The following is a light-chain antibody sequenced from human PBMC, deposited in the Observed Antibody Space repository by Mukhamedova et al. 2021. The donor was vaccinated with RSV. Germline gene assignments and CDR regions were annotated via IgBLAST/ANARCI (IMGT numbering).Light chain of an antibody. CDR2: DAS. CDR3: QQYDDLPLT. J-gene: IGKJ3*01. Sequence: WYQRRVHGKAPRLLIYDASNLQIGVPSRFSGRGSGTDFTFTISSLQPEDIGTYYCQQYDDLPLTFGPGTNVEIK. V-gene: IGKV1-33*01.